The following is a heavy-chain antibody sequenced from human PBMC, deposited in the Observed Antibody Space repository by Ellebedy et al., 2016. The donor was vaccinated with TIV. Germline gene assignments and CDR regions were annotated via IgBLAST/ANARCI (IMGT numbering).Heavy chain of an antibody. CDR3: ARTSADYYYGMDV. J-gene: IGHJ6*02. Sequence: AASVKVSCKASGYTFTGYYMHWVRQAPGQGLEWMGWINPNSGGTNYAQKFQGWVTMTSDTYIITAYMELSRLRSDDTCVYYCARTSADYYYGMDVWGQGTTVTVSS. V-gene: IGHV1-2*04. CDR1: GYTFTGYY. CDR2: INPNSGGT.